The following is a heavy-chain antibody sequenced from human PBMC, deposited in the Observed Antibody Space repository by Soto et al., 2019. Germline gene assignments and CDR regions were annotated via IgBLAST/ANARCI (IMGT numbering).Heavy chain of an antibody. D-gene: IGHD2-21*01. CDR2: AYTPGRP. Sequence: PSETLSLTCAVSGRYIVIGGYSWRWFRQPPGKGLGWIWTAYTPGRPYYDPSLKSRVTISLDLSENQFSLNLNSVTAADTAVYYCARVPGCGRDDAWGRGPLVTV. CDR1: GRYIVIGGYS. CDR3: ARVPGCGRDDA. V-gene: IGHV4-30-2*01. J-gene: IGHJ5*02.